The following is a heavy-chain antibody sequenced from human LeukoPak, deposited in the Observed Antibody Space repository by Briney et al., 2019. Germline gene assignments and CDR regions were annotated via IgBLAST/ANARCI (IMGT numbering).Heavy chain of an antibody. J-gene: IGHJ6*02. V-gene: IGHV3-23*01. CDR1: GFTFSSYA. CDR2: ISGSGGST. CDR3: AKDIAAAGTSASYYYYYGMDV. Sequence: GGSLRLSCAASGFTFSSYAMSWVRQAPGKGLEWVSAISGSGGSTYYADSVKGRFTISRDNPKNTLYLQMSSLRAEDTAVYYCAKDIAAAGTSASYYYYYGMDVWGQGTTVTVSS. D-gene: IGHD6-13*01.